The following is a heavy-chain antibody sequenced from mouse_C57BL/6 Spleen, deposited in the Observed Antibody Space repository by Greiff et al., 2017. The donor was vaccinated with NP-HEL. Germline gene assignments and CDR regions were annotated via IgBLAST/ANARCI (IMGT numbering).Heavy chain of an antibody. D-gene: IGHD2-4*01. J-gene: IGHJ2*01. V-gene: IGHV1-69*01. CDR3: ATTYLLSDYYDYDGYYFDY. Sequence: QVQLQQPGAELVMPGASVKLSCKASGYTFTSYWMHWVKQRPGQGLEWIGEIDPSDSYTNYNQKFKGKSTLTVDKSSSTAYMQLSSLTSEDSAVYYCATTYLLSDYYDYDGYYFDYWGQGTTLTVSS. CDR2: IDPSDSYT. CDR1: GYTFTSYW.